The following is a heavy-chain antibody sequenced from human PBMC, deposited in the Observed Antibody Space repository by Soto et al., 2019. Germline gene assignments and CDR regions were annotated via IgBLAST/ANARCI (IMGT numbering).Heavy chain of an antibody. V-gene: IGHV1-69*01. CDR2: IIPMFGTA. Sequence: QVQLVQSGAEVRKPGSSVKVSCKASGGTFSRYPISWVRQAPGQGLEWMRGIIPMFGTANHAQKFQGRVNITADESTSTAYMELSSLRSEDTAMYFCARARAVAGLYHGMDVWGQGTTVIVSS. J-gene: IGHJ6*02. CDR1: GGTFSRYP. CDR3: ARARAVAGLYHGMDV. D-gene: IGHD6-19*01.